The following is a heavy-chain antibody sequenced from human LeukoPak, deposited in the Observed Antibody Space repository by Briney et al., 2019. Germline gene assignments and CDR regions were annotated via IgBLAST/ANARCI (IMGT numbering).Heavy chain of an antibody. J-gene: IGHJ4*02. Sequence: GGSLRLSCAASGFTFDDYTMHWVRQGPGEGLEWVCLITWDGGSTHYAASVKGRFTISRDISKNSLYLQMNSLRTEDTALYYCAKDTGKGNDFFDYWGQGTLVTVSS. V-gene: IGHV3-43*01. D-gene: IGHD1-14*01. CDR1: GFTFDDYT. CDR2: ITWDGGST. CDR3: AKDTGKGNDFFDY.